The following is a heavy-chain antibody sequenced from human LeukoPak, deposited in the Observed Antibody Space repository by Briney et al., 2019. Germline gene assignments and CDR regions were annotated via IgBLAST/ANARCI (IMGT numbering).Heavy chain of an antibody. Sequence: GGSLRLSCAASGFTFSTYVMSWVRQAPGKGLEWVGRIKSKTDGGTTDHAAPVKGRFTISRDDSKNTLYLQMNSLKTEDTAVYYCTTIGGRATMESWGQGTLVTVSS. CDR1: GFTFSTYV. CDR2: IKSKTDGGTT. CDR3: TTIGGRATMES. V-gene: IGHV3-15*01. J-gene: IGHJ4*02. D-gene: IGHD1-26*01.